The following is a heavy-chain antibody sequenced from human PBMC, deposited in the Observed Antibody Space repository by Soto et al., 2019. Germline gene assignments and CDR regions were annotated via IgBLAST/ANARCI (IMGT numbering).Heavy chain of an antibody. J-gene: IGHJ5*02. CDR2: MNPDTGYT. CDR1: GYTFTSYD. V-gene: IGHV1-8*01. CDR3: ARGQWFEP. Sequence: ASVKVSCKASGYTFTSYDMNWVRQAPGQGLEWMGWMNPDTGYTGYAQKFQGRVTMTRNTSISTAYMELSSLRSEDTAVYYCARGQWFEPWGQGTLVTVSS.